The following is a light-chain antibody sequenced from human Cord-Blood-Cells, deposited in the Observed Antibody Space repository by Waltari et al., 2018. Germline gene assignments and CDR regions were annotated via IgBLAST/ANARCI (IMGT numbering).Light chain of an antibody. V-gene: IGKV3-20*01. Sequence: EIVLTPSRGTLALFPGARATLSCRASQSVSSSYLAWYQHKPGQAPRLLIYGACSRATGIPDRFSGSGSGTDFTLTISRLEPEDFAVYYCQQYGSSHTFGQGTKLGIK. CDR1: QSVSSSY. CDR3: QQYGSSHT. CDR2: GAC. J-gene: IGKJ2*01.